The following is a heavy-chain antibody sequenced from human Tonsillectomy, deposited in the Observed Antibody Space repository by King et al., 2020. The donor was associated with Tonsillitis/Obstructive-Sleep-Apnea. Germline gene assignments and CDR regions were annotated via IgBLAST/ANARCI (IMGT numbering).Heavy chain of an antibody. Sequence: VQLVESGGGLVQPGGSLRLSCAASGFTFSSYEMNWVRQAPGKGLEWVSYITSSGSSIYYADSMKARFTVSRDNAKNSLYLQVNSLRAEDTAVYYCLASGAAKGDYWGQGTLVTVSS. V-gene: IGHV3-48*03. D-gene: IGHD2-15*01. CDR1: GFTFSSYE. CDR2: ITSSGSSI. J-gene: IGHJ4*02. CDR3: LASGAAKGDY.